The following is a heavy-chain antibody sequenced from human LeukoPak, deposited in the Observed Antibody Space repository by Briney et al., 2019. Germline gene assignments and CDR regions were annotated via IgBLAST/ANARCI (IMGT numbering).Heavy chain of an antibody. J-gene: IGHJ4*02. CDR2: IIPIFGTA. CDR1: GGTFSSYA. D-gene: IGHD6-13*01. V-gene: IGHV1-69*13. CDR3: ARGHISAAGNFDY. Sequence: VASVKVSCKASGGTFSSYAISWVRQAPGQGLEWMGGIIPIFGTANYAQKFQGRVTITADESTSTAYMELSSLRSEDTAVYYCARGHISAAGNFDYWGQGTLVTVSS.